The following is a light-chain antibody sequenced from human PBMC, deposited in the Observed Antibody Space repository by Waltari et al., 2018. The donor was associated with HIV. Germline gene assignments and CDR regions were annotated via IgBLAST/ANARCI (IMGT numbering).Light chain of an antibody. Sequence: QSALTPPASVSGSPGQSITISCTGTSSDVGGYDYVSWYQQHPGKAPELIIFEVSNRPSGVSNRFSGSKSGNTASLTISGLQTEDEADYYCSSYTSRSTPYVFGTGTKVTVL. J-gene: IGLJ1*01. V-gene: IGLV2-14*01. CDR2: EVS. CDR1: SSDVGGYDY. CDR3: SSYTSRSTPYV.